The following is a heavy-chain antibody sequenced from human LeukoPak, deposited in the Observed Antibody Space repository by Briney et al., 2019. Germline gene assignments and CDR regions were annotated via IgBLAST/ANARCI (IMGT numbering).Heavy chain of an antibody. Sequence: SETLSLTCTVSGGSISSSSYYWGWIRQPPGKGLEWIGSIYYSGSTNYNPSLKSRVTMSVDTSKNQFSLKLSSVTAADTAVYYCARASYYYASSGYYGDAFHIWGQGTMVTVSS. V-gene: IGHV4-39*07. CDR3: ARASYYYASSGYYGDAFHI. D-gene: IGHD3-22*01. CDR1: GGSISSSSYY. CDR2: IYYSGST. J-gene: IGHJ3*02.